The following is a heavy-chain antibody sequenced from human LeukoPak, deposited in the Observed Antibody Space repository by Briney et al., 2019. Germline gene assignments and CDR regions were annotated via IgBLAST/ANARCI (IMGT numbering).Heavy chain of an antibody. CDR3: ASFLGYCSRTSCYGWFDP. D-gene: IGHD2-2*01. J-gene: IGHJ5*02. Sequence: SETLSLTCTVSGGSIRSSSYFWGWIRQPPGKGLEWIGSIYYSGNTYYNPSLKSRATISVDTSKNQFSLNLSSVTAADTAVYYCASFLGYCSRTSCYGWFDPWGQGTLVSVSS. V-gene: IGHV4-39*01. CDR1: GGSIRSSSYF. CDR2: IYYSGNT.